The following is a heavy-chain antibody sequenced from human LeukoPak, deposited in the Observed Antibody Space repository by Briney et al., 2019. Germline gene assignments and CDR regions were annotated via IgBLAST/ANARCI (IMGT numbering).Heavy chain of an antibody. J-gene: IGHJ4*02. CDR3: AREDRGSEYSSSSSFDY. CDR2: IYYSGST. V-gene: IGHV4-39*07. CDR1: GGSISSSSYY. D-gene: IGHD6-6*01. Sequence: SETLSLTCTVSGGSISSSSYYWGWIRQPPGKGLEWIGSIYYSGSTYYNPSLKSRVTISVDTSKNQFSLKLSSVTAADTAVYYCAREDRGSEYSSSSSFDYWGQGTLVTVSS.